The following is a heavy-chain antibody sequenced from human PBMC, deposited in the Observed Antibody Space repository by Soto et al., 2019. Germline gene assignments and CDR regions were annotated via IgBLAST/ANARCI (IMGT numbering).Heavy chain of an antibody. CDR2: FDPEDGET. J-gene: IGHJ4*02. D-gene: IGHD4-17*01. CDR3: ATAWRVTTLILDY. Sequence: ASVKVSCKVSGYTLTELSMHWVRQAPGKGLEWMGGFDPEDGETIYAQKFQGRVTMTEDTSTDTAYMELSSLRSGDTAVYYCATAWRVTTLILDYWGQGTLVTVPQ. V-gene: IGHV1-24*01. CDR1: GYTLTELS.